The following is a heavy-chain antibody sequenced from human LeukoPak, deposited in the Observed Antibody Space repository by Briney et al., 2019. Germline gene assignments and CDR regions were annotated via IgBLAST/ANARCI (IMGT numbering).Heavy chain of an antibody. CDR1: GFTFSSHA. Sequence: PGGSLRLSCAVSGFTFSSHAMSWVRQAPGKGLEWVSIITVSGGNTYYADSVKGRFTISRDNSKNTLYLQMNSLRAEDTAVYYCASGEARAGTRVDYWGQGTLVTVSS. CDR2: ITVSGGNT. D-gene: IGHD6-13*01. V-gene: IGHV3-23*01. CDR3: ASGEARAGTRVDY. J-gene: IGHJ4*02.